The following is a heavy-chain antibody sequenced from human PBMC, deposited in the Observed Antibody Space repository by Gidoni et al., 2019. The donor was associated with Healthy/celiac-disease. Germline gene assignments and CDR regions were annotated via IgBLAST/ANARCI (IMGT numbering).Heavy chain of an antibody. CDR2: IYPGDSDT. D-gene: IGHD3-10*01. CDR3: ARHGWFGEFSVGAFDI. V-gene: IGHV5-51*01. CDR1: GYSFTSYW. J-gene: IGHJ3*02. Sequence: EVQLVQSGAEVTKPGESLKISCKGSGYSFTSYWIGWVRQMPGKGLEWMGIIYPGDSDTRYSPSFQGQVTISADKSISTAYLQWSSLKASDTAMYYCARHGWFGEFSVGAFDIWGQGTMATVSS.